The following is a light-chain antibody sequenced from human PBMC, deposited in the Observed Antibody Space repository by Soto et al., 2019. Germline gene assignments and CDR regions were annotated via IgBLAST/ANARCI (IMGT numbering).Light chain of an antibody. J-gene: IGKJ2*01. CDR3: QQYGSSPGT. CDR1: QSVSSSY. V-gene: IGKV3-20*01. CDR2: GAS. Sequence: EIVLTQSPGTLSLSPGERATLSCRASQSVSSSYLAWYQQKPGQAPRLLIYGASSRATGIPDRFSGSGSGTDFTLTISRLEPEDFEESYWQQYGSSPGTFGQGTKLEIK.